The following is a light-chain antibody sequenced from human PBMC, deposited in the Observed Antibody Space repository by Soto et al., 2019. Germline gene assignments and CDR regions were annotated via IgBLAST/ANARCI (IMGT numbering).Light chain of an antibody. CDR2: DVS. Sequence: QSALTQPASVSGSPGQSITISCTGTSSDVGGYNYVSWYQHHPGKAPKLMIYDVSNRPSGVSNRFSGSKSGNTASLTISGLQADDEADYYCSSYTTSSTLDVFGTGTKLTVL. CDR3: SSYTTSSTLDV. V-gene: IGLV2-14*03. CDR1: SSDVGGYNY. J-gene: IGLJ1*01.